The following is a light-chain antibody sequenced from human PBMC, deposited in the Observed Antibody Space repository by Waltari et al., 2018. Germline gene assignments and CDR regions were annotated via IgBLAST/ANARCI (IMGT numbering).Light chain of an antibody. CDR1: SSDVGGYTY. CDR2: HVT. V-gene: IGLV2-11*01. CDR3: CSFGGTHTYV. J-gene: IGLJ1*01. Sequence: QSALTQPRSVSGSPGQSVTISCTGTSSDVGGYTYLSWYQQHPGKTPKLIIYHVTERPSGVPDLFSGSKSGNTASLTISGLQVEDEADYYCCSFGGTHTYVFGTGTTVTVL.